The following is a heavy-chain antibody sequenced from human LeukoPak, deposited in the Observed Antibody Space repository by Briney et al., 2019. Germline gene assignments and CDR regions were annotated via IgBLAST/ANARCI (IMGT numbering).Heavy chain of an antibody. CDR3: ARDSVTLWADYFDY. J-gene: IGHJ4*02. CDR2: ISYDGSNK. CDR1: GFTFRSYW. Sequence: PGGSLRLSCAASGFTFRSYWMSWVRQAPGKGLEWVAVISYDGSNKYYADSVKGRFTISRDNSKNTLYLQMNSLRAEDTAVYYCARDSVTLWADYFDYWGQGTLVTVSS. D-gene: IGHD3-16*01. V-gene: IGHV3-30-3*01.